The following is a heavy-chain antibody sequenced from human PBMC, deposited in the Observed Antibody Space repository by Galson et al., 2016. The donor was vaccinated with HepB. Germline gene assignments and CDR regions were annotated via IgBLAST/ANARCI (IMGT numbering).Heavy chain of an antibody. D-gene: IGHD2-15*01. V-gene: IGHV4-31*03. CDR1: GVSISSGGYY. CDR2: IHDSGST. J-gene: IGHJ1*01. Sequence: TLSLTCTVSGVSISSGGYYWNWIRQVPGKGLEWIGYIHDSGSTYYNPSLKSRFTISLDTSENQFSLKLSSVTAADTAVYYCARGGCSGGTCHTEYFQHWGQGTLVIVSS. CDR3: ARGGCSGGTCHTEYFQH.